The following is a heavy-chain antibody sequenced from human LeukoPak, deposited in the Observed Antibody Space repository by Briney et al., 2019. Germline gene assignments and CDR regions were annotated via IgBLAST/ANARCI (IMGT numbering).Heavy chain of an antibody. D-gene: IGHD5-18*01. CDR3: TGRGYSYGSYFDY. J-gene: IGHJ4*02. Sequence: GGSLRLSCAASGFTFSNAWMSWVRQARGKGLEWVGRIKSKTDGGTTDHAAPVKGRFTISRDDSKNTLYLQMNSLKTEDTAVYYCTGRGYSYGSYFDYWGQGTLVTVSS. CDR1: GFTFSNAW. CDR2: IKSKTDGGTT. V-gene: IGHV3-15*01.